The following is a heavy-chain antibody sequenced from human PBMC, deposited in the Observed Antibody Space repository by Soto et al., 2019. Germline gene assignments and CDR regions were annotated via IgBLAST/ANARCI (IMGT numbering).Heavy chain of an antibody. CDR1: GFTLSISV. CDR2: ISYDGSNK. J-gene: IGHJ4*02. D-gene: IGHD1-26*01. CDR3: AKDRPRRGGATGIDY. Sequence: GGCLELCCAASGFTLSISVMDWVRQAPGKGLEWVAVISYDGSNKYYADSVKGRFTISRDNSKNTLYLQMNSLRAEDTAVYYCAKDRPRRGGATGIDYWGQGTLVTVSS. V-gene: IGHV3-30*18.